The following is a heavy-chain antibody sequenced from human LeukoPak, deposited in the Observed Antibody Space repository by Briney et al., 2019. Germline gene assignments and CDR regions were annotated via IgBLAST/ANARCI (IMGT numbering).Heavy chain of an antibody. V-gene: IGHV4-59*01. CDR3: TRGAGWLIDY. D-gene: IGHD3-16*01. Sequence: SETLSLTCTVSGGSTSSYYWSWIRQPPGKGLEWIGYIYCSGSTNYNPSLKSRVTISVDTSKNQFSLKLNSLTTADTAVYYCTRGAGWLIDYWGQGILVTVSS. CDR2: IYCSGST. CDR1: GGSTSSYY. J-gene: IGHJ4*02.